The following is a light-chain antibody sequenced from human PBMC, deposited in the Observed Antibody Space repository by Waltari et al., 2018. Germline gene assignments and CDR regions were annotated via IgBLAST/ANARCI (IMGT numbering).Light chain of an antibody. CDR2: DAS. Sequence: EIVLTQSRATLSSSHGERATLTCRASQSVSSYLAWYQQKPGQAPRLLIYDASNRATGIPARFSGSGSGTDFTLTISSLEPEDFAVYYCQQRSKWPALTFGGGTKVEIQ. J-gene: IGKJ4*01. V-gene: IGKV3-11*01. CDR3: QQRSKWPALT. CDR1: QSVSSY.